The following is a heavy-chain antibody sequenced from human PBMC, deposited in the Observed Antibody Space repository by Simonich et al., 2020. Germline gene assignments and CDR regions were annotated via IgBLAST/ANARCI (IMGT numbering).Heavy chain of an antibody. J-gene: IGHJ3*02. V-gene: IGHV4-39*01. D-gene: IGHD6-13*01. CDR3: ARHAGFAFDI. CDR1: GGSISSSSYY. CDR2: IYYSGRT. Sequence: QLQLQESGPGLVKPSETLSLTCTVSGGSISSSSYYWGWIRQPPGKGLEWIGSIYYSGRTYYNPSLKSRDTISVYTSKNQFSLKLSSVTAADTAVYYCARHAGFAFDIWGQGTMVTVSS.